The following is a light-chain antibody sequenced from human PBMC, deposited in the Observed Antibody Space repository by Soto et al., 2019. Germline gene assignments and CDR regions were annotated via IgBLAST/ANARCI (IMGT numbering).Light chain of an antibody. Sequence: QSLLTHPASLSGSPGQSITISCTGSSSDVGAYNFVSWYQHHPGKAPKLILYEVTTHPSGVSSRFSGSKSGNTASLTISGLQADDEANYYCSSYTSSNTPYVFGTGTKVTVL. CDR1: SSDVGAYNF. V-gene: IGLV2-14*01. CDR2: EVT. J-gene: IGLJ1*01. CDR3: SSYTSSNTPYV.